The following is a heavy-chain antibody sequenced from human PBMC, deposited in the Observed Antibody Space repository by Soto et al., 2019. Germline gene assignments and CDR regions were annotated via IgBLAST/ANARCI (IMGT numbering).Heavy chain of an antibody. V-gene: IGHV4-59*01. CDR3: ARDTGGSYFEY. CDR2: IYYSGST. J-gene: IGHJ4*02. Sequence: SETLSLTCTVSGGSISSYYWSWIRQPPGKGLEWIGYIYYSGSTNYNPSLKSRVTISVDTSKNQFSLKLSSVTAADTAVYYCARDTGGSYFEYWGQGTLVTVPS. CDR1: GGSISSYY. D-gene: IGHD3-16*01.